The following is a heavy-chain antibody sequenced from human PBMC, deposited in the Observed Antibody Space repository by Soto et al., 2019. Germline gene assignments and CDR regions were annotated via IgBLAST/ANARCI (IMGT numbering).Heavy chain of an antibody. J-gene: IGHJ3*02. V-gene: IGHV4-31*03. CDR1: GGSISSGGYY. Sequence: QVQLQESGPGLVKPSQTLSLTCTVSGGSISSGGYYRSWIRHHPRKVLEWIGYIYYSGSTYYNPSLKSRGTRAVDTCKNRCSLKLSSVTAADTAVYYCASVYTAMEDDAFDIWGQGTMVTVSS. CDR3: ASVYTAMEDDAFDI. CDR2: IYYSGST. D-gene: IGHD5-18*01.